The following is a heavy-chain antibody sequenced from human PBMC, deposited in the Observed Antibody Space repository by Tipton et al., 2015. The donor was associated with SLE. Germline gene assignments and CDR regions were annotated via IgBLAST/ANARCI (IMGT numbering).Heavy chain of an antibody. CDR1: GGSISSYY. D-gene: IGHD3-10*01. CDR3: ADRESAGEYYGMDV. CDR2: INRSGST. Sequence: TLSLTCTVSGGSISSYYWSWIRQPPGKGLEWIGEINRSGSTNYNPSLKSRVTISVDTSKNQFSLKLSSVTAADTAVYYCADRESAGEYYGMDVWGQGTTVTVSS. V-gene: IGHV4-34*01. J-gene: IGHJ6*02.